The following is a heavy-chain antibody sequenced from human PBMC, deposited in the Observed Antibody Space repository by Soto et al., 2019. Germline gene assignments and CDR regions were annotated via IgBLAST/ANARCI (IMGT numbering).Heavy chain of an antibody. Sequence: QVQLVQTGAEVKKPGSSVKVSCKASGGTFSSYTISWVRQAPGQGLEWMGRIIPILGIANYAQKFQGRVTITADQSTSTAYMELSSLRSEDTAVYYCARDQSAVLKHYYMDVWGKGTTVTVSS. CDR2: IIPILGIA. V-gene: IGHV1-69*08. D-gene: IGHD3-3*01. J-gene: IGHJ6*03. CDR3: ARDQSAVLKHYYMDV. CDR1: GGTFSSYT.